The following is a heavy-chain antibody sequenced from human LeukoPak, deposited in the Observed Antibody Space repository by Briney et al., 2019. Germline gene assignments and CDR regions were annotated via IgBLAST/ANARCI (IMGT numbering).Heavy chain of an antibody. V-gene: IGHV3-7*01. Sequence: GGSLRLSCAASGFTFSIFLMSWVRQAPGKGLEWVANIKQDGSAKYYVDSVKGRFTISRDNARNSLYLEMNNLRAEDTAIYYCATSYDSSGNNWGQGILVTVSS. J-gene: IGHJ4*02. CDR1: GFTFSIFL. CDR3: ATSYDSSGNN. CDR2: IKQDGSAK. D-gene: IGHD3-22*01.